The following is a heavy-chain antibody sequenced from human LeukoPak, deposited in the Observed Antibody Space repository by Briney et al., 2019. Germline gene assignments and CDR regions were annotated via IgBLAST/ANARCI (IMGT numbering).Heavy chain of an antibody. D-gene: IGHD6-19*01. CDR3: AKDTEVAVAGLFDY. CDR1: GFTFDDFA. CDR2: ISWNKGVI. V-gene: IGHV3-9*01. Sequence: GRSLRLSCAASGFTFDDFAMHWVRQGPGKGLEWVAGISWNKGVIAYADSVKGRFTITRDNSKNTLYLQMNSLRAEDTAVYYCAKDTEVAVAGLFDYWGQGTLVTVSS. J-gene: IGHJ4*02.